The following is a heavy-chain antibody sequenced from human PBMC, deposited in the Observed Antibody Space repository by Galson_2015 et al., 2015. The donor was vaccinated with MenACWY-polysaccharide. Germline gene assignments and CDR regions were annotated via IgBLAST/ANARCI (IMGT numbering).Heavy chain of an antibody. CDR1: GFTFSTYE. CDR3: ARDPGSYDAYDS. J-gene: IGHJ3*02. CDR2: ISGGGAMI. V-gene: IGHV3-48*03. D-gene: IGHD5-18*01. Sequence: SLRLSCAASGFTFSTYEMNWVRQSPAKGLQWIAYISGGGAMITYAEPVKGRLTISRDNAKDSLYLEMNSLTAQGTGLFYFARDPGSYDAYDSWGQGTVVTVAS.